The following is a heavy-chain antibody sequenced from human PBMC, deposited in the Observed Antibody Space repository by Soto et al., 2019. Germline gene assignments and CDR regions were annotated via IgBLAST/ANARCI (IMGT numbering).Heavy chain of an antibody. J-gene: IGHJ4*02. CDR2: IGPTGSGT. D-gene: IGHD2-15*01. Sequence: VQLLESGGGWVQPGGSLRLSCAASGFTFSNSAMSWVRQAPGKGLEWVSAIGPTGSGTYYADSVKGRFTISRDNSRNTVYLQLNILRVEDTAIYYCATRGSYCSGGSCYGLDYWGQGTLVTVSS. CDR1: GFTFSNSA. CDR3: ATRGSYCSGGSCYGLDY. V-gene: IGHV3-23*01.